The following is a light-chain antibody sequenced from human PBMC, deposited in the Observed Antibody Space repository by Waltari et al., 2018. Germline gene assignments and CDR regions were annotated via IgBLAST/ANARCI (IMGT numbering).Light chain of an antibody. Sequence: QSVLTQPPSASGTPGRRVTISCSGTIYNIGINTVNWYQQFQGSAPKLLIFSTTHRPSGVPDRFSAAKSGNSASLASNGLQAADEADDYCGAWDDGVKEWVFGGGTKLTVL. V-gene: IGLV1-44*01. CDR2: STT. CDR1: IYNIGINT. CDR3: GAWDDGVKEWV. J-gene: IGLJ3*02.